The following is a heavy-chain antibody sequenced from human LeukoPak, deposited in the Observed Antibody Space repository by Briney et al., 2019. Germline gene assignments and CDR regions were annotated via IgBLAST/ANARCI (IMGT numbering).Heavy chain of an antibody. CDR3: ASGPFSSGHKFDY. D-gene: IGHD6-19*01. V-gene: IGHV3-30*02. Sequence: GGSLRLSCAASGFTFSTYGIHWVRQAPGKGLEWVAFIRYDGSNKYYADSVEGRFTISKDNSKNTLFLQMNSLRPEDTAVYYCASGPFSSGHKFDYWGQGILVTVSS. CDR1: GFTFSTYG. J-gene: IGHJ4*02. CDR2: IRYDGSNK.